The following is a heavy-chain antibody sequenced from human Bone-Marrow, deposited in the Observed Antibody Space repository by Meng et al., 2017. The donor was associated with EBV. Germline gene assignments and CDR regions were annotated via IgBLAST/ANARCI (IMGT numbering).Heavy chain of an antibody. CDR2: LIPMLGAP. D-gene: IGHD3-10*01. CDR1: GGTFNSDA. J-gene: IGHJ4*02. CDR3: ASESGRGYTPDY. Sequence: GRWVQSGAELKKPGSPVKVSCKTSGGTFNSDAISWVRQAPGQGLEWMGGLIPMLGAPNLAQKFQDRVTIIADKSTSTHYMELSSLRSDDTAVYYCASESGRGYTPDYWGRGTLVTVSS. V-gene: IGHV1-69*06.